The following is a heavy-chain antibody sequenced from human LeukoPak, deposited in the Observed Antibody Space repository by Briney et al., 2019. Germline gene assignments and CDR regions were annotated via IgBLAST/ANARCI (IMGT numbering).Heavy chain of an antibody. V-gene: IGHV1-8*01. CDR2: MNPNSGST. CDR3: ARGGSYYDILTGSYYYYGMDV. D-gene: IGHD3-9*01. Sequence: ASVKVSCKASGYTFTSYDINWVRQATGQGLEWMGWMNPNSGSTGYAQKFQGRVTMTRNTSMSTAYMELSSLRSEDTAVYYCARGGSYYDILTGSYYYYGMDVWGQGTTVTVSS. J-gene: IGHJ6*02. CDR1: GYTFTSYD.